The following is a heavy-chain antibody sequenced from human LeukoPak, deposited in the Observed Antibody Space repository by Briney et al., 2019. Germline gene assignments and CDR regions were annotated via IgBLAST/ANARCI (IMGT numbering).Heavy chain of an antibody. CDR2: IYYSGST. D-gene: IGHD4-11*01. CDR3: ARVRDSDYTAIDYYYMDV. Sequence: PSETLSLTCTVSGGSISSSSYYWGWIRQPPGKGLEWIGSIYYSGSTYYNPSLKSRVTISVDTSKNQFSLKLSSVTAADTAVYYCARVRDSDYTAIDYYYMDVWGKGTTVTVSS. J-gene: IGHJ6*03. V-gene: IGHV4-39*07. CDR1: GGSISSSSYY.